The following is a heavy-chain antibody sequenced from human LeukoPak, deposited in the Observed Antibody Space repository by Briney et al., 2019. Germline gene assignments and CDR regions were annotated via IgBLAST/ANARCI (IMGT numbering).Heavy chain of an antibody. D-gene: IGHD3-10*01. J-gene: IGHJ4*02. CDR1: GFTLSTYS. V-gene: IGHV3-48*02. Sequence: PGGSLRLSCAASGFTLSTYSMKWVRQAPGKGLEWVSYISGSSGTIYYAESVKGRFTISRDNAKNSLYLQMNGLRDEDTAVYYCARDQSDYYGSGSYSEGSYWGQGTLVTVSS. CDR2: ISGSSGTI. CDR3: ARDQSDYYGSGSYSEGSY.